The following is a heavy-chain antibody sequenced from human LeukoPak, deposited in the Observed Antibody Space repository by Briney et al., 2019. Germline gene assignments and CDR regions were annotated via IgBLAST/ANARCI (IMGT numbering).Heavy chain of an antibody. D-gene: IGHD2-21*02. Sequence: SQTLSLTCTVSGGSISSGDYYWSWIHQPPGKGLEWIGYIYYSGSTYYNPSLKSRVTISVDTSKNQFSLKLSSVTAADTAVYYCARSFGDLVIYFDYWGQGTLVTVSS. CDR3: ARSFGDLVIYFDY. CDR2: IYYSGST. V-gene: IGHV4-30-4*01. CDR1: GGSISSGDYY. J-gene: IGHJ4*02.